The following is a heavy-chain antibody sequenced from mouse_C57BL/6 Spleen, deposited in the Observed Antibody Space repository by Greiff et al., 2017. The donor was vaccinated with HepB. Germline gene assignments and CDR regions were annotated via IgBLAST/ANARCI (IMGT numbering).Heavy chain of an antibody. V-gene: IGHV1-53*01. Sequence: QVQLQQPGTELVKPGASVKLSCKASGYTFTSYWMHWVKQRPGQGLEWIGNINPSNGGTNYNEKFKSKAPLTVDKSSSTAYMQRSSLTSEDSAVYYCARDYYGSSYLDYWGQGTTLTVSS. CDR3: ARDYYGSSYLDY. CDR2: INPSNGGT. D-gene: IGHD1-1*01. CDR1: GYTFTSYW. J-gene: IGHJ2*01.